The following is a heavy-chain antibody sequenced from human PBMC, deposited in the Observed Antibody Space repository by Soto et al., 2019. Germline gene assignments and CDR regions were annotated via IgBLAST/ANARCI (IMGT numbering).Heavy chain of an antibody. Sequence: SETLSLTCTVSGGSISSYYWSWIRQPPGKGLEWIGYTHYSGSTNYNPSLKSRVTISVDTSKNQFSLKLSSVTAADTAVYYCARAGAVADPFDYWGQGTLVTVS. CDR2: THYSGST. V-gene: IGHV4-59*01. D-gene: IGHD6-19*01. J-gene: IGHJ4*02. CDR1: GGSISSYY. CDR3: ARAGAVADPFDY.